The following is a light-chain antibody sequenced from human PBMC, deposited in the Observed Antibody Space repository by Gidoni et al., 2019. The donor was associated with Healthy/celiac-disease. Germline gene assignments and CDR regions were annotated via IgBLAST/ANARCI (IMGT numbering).Light chain of an antibody. CDR1: QSVSSD. V-gene: IGKV3-11*01. CDR3: QQRSDWSLLT. CDR2: DTS. Sequence: EIVSTQSPATLPLSPGERATLACRASQSVSSDLAWYQQTPGQAPRLLTYDTSNRATGIPARCRVSGSGIDVTLTSSSLEPEDCAVYYCQQRSDWSLLTFGGGTKVEIK. J-gene: IGKJ4*01.